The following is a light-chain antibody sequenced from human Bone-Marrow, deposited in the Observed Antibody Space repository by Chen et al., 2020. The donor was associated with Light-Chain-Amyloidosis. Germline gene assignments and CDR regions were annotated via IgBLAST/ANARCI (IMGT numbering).Light chain of an antibody. Sequence: QSVLTQPPSVSAAPGQKVTISCSGSNSNIGINYVSWYQQLPGTSPKLLIYENNQRPAEIPDRFSGYKSGTSATLGVAGLQTGDEADYYGATWDSSLTVWMFGGGTKLTVL. CDR3: ATWDSSLTVWM. J-gene: IGLJ3*02. V-gene: IGLV1-51*02. CDR2: ENN. CDR1: NSNIGINY.